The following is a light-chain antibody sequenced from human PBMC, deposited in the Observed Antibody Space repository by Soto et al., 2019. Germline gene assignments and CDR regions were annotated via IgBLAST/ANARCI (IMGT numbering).Light chain of an antibody. CDR2: DAS. CDR1: QSISSW. CDR3: QQYNSSPWT. J-gene: IGKJ1*01. V-gene: IGKV1-5*01. Sequence: DIQMTQSPSTLSASVGDRVTITCRASQSISSWLAWYQQKPGKAPKLLMSDASSLESGVPLRVSGSGSGTEFTLTISSLQPDGFATYYCQQYNSSPWTFGQGTKVVIK.